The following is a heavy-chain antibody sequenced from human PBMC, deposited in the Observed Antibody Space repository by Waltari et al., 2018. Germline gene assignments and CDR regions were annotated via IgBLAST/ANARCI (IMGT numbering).Heavy chain of an antibody. CDR3: ASRSTGDRDY. CDR2: IIPIFGTT. J-gene: IGHJ4*02. D-gene: IGHD7-27*01. Sequence: VQLEQSGAEVKKPGSSVKVSRKASGGTFSRNVVSWVRQARGQGLEWMGGIIPIFGTTNYAQKFQDRVTISADASTNTVYMELNGLRSEDTGVYFCASRSTGDRDYWGQGTLVTVSS. V-gene: IGHV1-69*01. CDR1: GGTFSRNV.